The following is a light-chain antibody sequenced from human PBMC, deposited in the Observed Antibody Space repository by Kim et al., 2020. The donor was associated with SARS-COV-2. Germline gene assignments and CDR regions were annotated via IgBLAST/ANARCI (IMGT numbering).Light chain of an antibody. V-gene: IGLV6-57*02. CDR3: QSYDRNNHVV. CDR1: SGSIASNY. Sequence: NFTLTQPHSVSDSPGKTVTISCTGSSGSIASNYVQWYQQRPGSAPTSVIYEDNQRPSGVPDRFSGSIDSSSNSASLTISGLQTEDEADYYCQSYDRNNHVVFGGGTQLTVL. J-gene: IGLJ2*01. CDR2: EDN.